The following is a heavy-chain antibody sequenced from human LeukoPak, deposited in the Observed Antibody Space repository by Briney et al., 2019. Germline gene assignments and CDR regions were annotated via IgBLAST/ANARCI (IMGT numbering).Heavy chain of an antibody. J-gene: IGHJ4*02. D-gene: IGHD6-19*01. CDR1: GFTFSSYA. CDR2: ISYDGSNK. CDR3: ARDGDSDSSGWYYFDY. V-gene: IGHV3-30*04. Sequence: GRSLRLFCAASGFTFSSYAMHWVRQAPGKGLEWVAVISYDGSNKYYADSVKGRFTISRDNSKNTLYLQMNSLRAEDTAVYYCARDGDSDSSGWYYFDYWGQGTLVTVSS.